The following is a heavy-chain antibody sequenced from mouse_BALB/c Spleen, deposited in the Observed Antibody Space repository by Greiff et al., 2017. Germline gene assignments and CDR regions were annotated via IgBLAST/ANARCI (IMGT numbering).Heavy chain of an antibody. D-gene: IGHD2-1*01. J-gene: IGHJ4*01. V-gene: IGHV5-4*02. CDR3: ACNYLYAMDY. CDR1: GFTFSDFY. CDR2: ISDGGSYT. Sequence: EVQRVESGGGLVKPGGSLKLSCAASGFTFSDFYMYWVRQTPEKRLEWVATISDGGSYTYYPDSVKGRFTISRDNAKNNLYLQMSSLKSEDTAMYYCACNYLYAMDYWGQGTSVTVSS.